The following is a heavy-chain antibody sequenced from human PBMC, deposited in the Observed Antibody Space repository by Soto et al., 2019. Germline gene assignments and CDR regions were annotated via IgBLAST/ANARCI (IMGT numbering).Heavy chain of an antibody. Sequence: EVQLVESGGGLVQPGGSLRLSCAASGFTFSSYSMNWVRQAPGKGLEWVSYISSSSSTIYYADSVKGRFTISRDNAKNPLYLQMNSLRDEDMAVYYCARSRRLGADYWGQGTLVTVSS. CDR1: GFTFSSYS. D-gene: IGHD3-16*01. CDR3: ARSRRLGADY. J-gene: IGHJ4*02. CDR2: ISSSSSTI. V-gene: IGHV3-48*02.